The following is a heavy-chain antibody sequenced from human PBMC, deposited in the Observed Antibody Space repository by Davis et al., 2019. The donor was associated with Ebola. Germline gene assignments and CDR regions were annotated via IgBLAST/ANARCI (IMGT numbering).Heavy chain of an antibody. V-gene: IGHV4-61*01. CDR1: GGSVSSGSYY. CDR3: AREFRRSYFDY. D-gene: IGHD3-10*01. CDR2: IYYSGST. J-gene: IGHJ4*02. Sequence: MPSETLSLTCTVSGGSVSSGSYYWSWIRQPPGKGLEWIGYIYYSGSTNYNPSLKSRVTISVDTSKNQFSLKLSSVTAADTAVYYCAREFRRSYFDYWGQGTLVTVSS.